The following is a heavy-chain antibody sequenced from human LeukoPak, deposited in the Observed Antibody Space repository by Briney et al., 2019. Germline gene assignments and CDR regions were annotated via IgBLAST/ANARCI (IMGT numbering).Heavy chain of an antibody. Sequence: GGSLRLSCAASGFIFSNYAMHWVRQAPGKGLEWVALISYDGSNKYYADSVKGRFTISRDNSKNTLYLQMNSLRAEDTAVYYCLTTVVDYWGQGTLVTVSS. J-gene: IGHJ4*02. CDR3: LTTVVDY. V-gene: IGHV3-30*04. CDR1: GFIFSNYA. CDR2: ISYDGSNK. D-gene: IGHD4-17*01.